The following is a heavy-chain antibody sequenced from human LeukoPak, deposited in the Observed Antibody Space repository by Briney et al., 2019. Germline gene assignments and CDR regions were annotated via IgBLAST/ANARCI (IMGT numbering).Heavy chain of an antibody. CDR2: ISAYNGNT. Sequence: GASVKVSCKASGYTFTSYGISWVRQAPGQGLEWMGWISAYNGNTNYAQKLQGRVTMTTDTSTSTAYMELRSLRSDDTAVYYCARDVEDIVVVPAAVQVNWFDPWGQGTLVTVSS. D-gene: IGHD2-2*02. V-gene: IGHV1-18*01. CDR1: GYTFTSYG. CDR3: ARDVEDIVVVPAAVQVNWFDP. J-gene: IGHJ5*02.